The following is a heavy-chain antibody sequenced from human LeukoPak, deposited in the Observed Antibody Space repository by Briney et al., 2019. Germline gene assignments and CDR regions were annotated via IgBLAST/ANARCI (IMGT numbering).Heavy chain of an antibody. CDR3: AREGGPGGDYGSIDS. CDR1: GGSISSYY. Sequence: SETLSLTCTVSGGSISSYYWSWIRQPAGKQPEWIGRMYTSGSTYYNPSLKSRVTMSADTSKNQFSLKLTSVTAADTSVYYCAREGGPGGDYGSIDSWGQGTLVTVSS. CDR2: MYTSGST. J-gene: IGHJ4*02. D-gene: IGHD4-17*01. V-gene: IGHV4-4*07.